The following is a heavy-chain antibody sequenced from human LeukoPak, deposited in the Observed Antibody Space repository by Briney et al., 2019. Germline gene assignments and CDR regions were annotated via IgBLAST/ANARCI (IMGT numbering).Heavy chain of an antibody. V-gene: IGHV1-46*01. CDR3: ARVSTDSSGYYYVETVFDY. D-gene: IGHD3-22*01. Sequence: ASVKVSCKVSGYTLTELSMHWVRQAPGQGLEWMGIINPSGGSTSYAQNFQGRITMTRDTSTSTVYMELSSLRSEDTAVYYCARVSTDSSGYYYVETVFDYWGQGTLVTVSS. J-gene: IGHJ4*02. CDR2: INPSGGST. CDR1: GYTLTELS.